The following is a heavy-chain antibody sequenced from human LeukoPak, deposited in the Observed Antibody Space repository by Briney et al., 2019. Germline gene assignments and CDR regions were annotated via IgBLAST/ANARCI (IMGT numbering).Heavy chain of an antibody. D-gene: IGHD2-15*01. J-gene: IGHJ4*02. CDR1: GFTFSSYG. CDR3: ARGYCSGGSCYQFDY. CDR2: ISGSGGST. V-gene: IGHV3-23*01. Sequence: GGSLRLSCAASGFTFSSYGMSWVRQAPGKGLEWVSAISGSGGSTYYADSVKGRFTISRDNAKNTLYLQMNSLRAEDTAVYYCARGYCSGGSCYQFDYWGQGTLVTVSS.